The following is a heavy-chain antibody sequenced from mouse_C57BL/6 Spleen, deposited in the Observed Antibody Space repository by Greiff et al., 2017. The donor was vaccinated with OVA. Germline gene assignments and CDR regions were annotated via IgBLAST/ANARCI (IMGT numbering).Heavy chain of an antibody. V-gene: IGHV1-18*01. CDR1: GYTFTDYN. CDR3: ARSPHYYGSSPDWYFDV. CDR2: INPNNGGT. Sequence: EVKLQESGPELVKPGASVKIPCKASGYTFTDYNMDWVKQSHGKSLEWIGDINPNNGGTIYNQKFKGKATLTVDKSSSTAYMELRSLTSEDTAVYYCARSPHYYGSSPDWYFDVWGTGTTVTVAS. J-gene: IGHJ1*03. D-gene: IGHD1-1*01.